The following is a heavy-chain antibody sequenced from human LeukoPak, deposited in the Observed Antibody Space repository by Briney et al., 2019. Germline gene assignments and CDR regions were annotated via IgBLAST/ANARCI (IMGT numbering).Heavy chain of an antibody. CDR2: ISGSGGST. Sequence: PGGSLRLSCAAFGFPFSSYAMSWVRQAPGKGLEWVSAISGSGGSTYYADSVKGRFTISRDNSKNTLYLQTNSLRAEDTAVYYCAKGSSSGWFNYWGQGTLVTVSS. J-gene: IGHJ4*02. CDR3: AKGSSSGWFNY. D-gene: IGHD6-19*01. V-gene: IGHV3-23*01. CDR1: GFPFSSYA.